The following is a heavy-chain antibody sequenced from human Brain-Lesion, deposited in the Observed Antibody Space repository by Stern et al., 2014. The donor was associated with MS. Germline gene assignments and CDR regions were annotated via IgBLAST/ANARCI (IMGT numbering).Heavy chain of an antibody. V-gene: IGHV4-39*01. CDR2: IYYSGTT. J-gene: IGHJ4*02. D-gene: IGHD5-12*01. CDR3: ARHDGWLPHY. CDR1: GGSISRSTYY. Sequence: QVQLVESGPGLVKPSETLSLTCSVSGGSISRSTYYWGWIRQPPGKGLEWIGSIYYSGTTYYNPSLKSLVTIDTSTNQFSLRLTSVTAADTAVYYCARHDGWLPHYWSQGTLVTVSS.